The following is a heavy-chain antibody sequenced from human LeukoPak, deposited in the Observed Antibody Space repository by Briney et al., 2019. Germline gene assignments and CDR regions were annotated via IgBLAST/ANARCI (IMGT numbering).Heavy chain of an antibody. D-gene: IGHD6-19*01. CDR2: ISSSSSYI. J-gene: IGHJ4*02. Sequence: GGSLRLSCAASGFTFSSYNMNWVRQAPGKGLEWVSSISSSSSYISYADSMEGRFTISRDNAKNSLYLQMNSLRAEDTAVYYCARDAADLAVAFDYWGQGTLVTVSS. CDR3: ARDAADLAVAFDY. V-gene: IGHV3-21*01. CDR1: GFTFSSYN.